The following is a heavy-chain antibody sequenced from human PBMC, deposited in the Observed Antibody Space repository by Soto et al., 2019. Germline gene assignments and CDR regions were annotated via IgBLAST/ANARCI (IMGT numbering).Heavy chain of an antibody. CDR1: GFSLSTRGVG. CDR2: IYWDDDK. J-gene: IGHJ4*02. D-gene: IGHD5-18*01. V-gene: IGHV2-5*02. Sequence: QITLKESGPTLVKPTQTLTLTCPFSGFSLSTRGVGVGWVRQPPGKALEWLALIYWDDDKRYSPSLKSRLTITKDTSKNQVVLTMTNMDPVDTATYYCALSSGYSYADYWGQGTLVTVSS. CDR3: ALSSGYSYADY.